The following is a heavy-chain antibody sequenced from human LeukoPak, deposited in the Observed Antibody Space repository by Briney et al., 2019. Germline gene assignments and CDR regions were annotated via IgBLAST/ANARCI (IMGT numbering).Heavy chain of an antibody. CDR1: GFTFSSYG. Sequence: GGSLRLSCAASGFTFSSYGMHWVRQAPGKGLEWVAVISYDGSNKYYADSVKGRFTISRDNSKNTLYLQMNSLRAEDTAVYYCARDDYDSNYWGQGTLVTVSS. CDR3: ARDDYDSNY. J-gene: IGHJ4*02. CDR2: ISYDGSNK. D-gene: IGHD3-22*01. V-gene: IGHV3-30*03.